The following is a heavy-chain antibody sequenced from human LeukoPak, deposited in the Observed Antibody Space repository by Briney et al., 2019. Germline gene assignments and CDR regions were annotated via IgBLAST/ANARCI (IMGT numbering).Heavy chain of an antibody. Sequence: ASVKVSCKASGYTFTSYGISWVRQAPGQGLEWMGWISAYNGNTNYAQKLQGRVTKTTDTSTSTAYMELRSLRSDDTAVYYCARSEYSGNWFDPWGQGTLVTVSS. J-gene: IGHJ5*02. CDR1: GYTFTSYG. D-gene: IGHD1-14*01. CDR2: ISAYNGNT. CDR3: ARSEYSGNWFDP. V-gene: IGHV1-18*01.